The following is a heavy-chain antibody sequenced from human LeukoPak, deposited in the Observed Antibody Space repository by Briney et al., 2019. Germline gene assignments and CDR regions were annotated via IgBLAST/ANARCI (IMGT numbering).Heavy chain of an antibody. D-gene: IGHD3-3*01. CDR3: ARGLPDFDFWSGYPRSYYMDV. Sequence: TSETLSLTCTVSGGSISSSSYYWGWIRQPPGKGLEWIGSIYYSGSTYYNPSLKSRVTISVDTSKNQFSLKLSSVTAADTAVYYCARGLPDFDFWSGYPRSYYMDVWGKGTTVTVSS. CDR2: IYYSGST. CDR1: GGSISSSSYY. J-gene: IGHJ6*03. V-gene: IGHV4-39*01.